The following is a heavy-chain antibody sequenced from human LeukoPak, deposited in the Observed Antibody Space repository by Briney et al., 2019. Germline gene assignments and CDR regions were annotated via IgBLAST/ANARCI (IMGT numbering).Heavy chain of an antibody. D-gene: IGHD6-19*01. J-gene: IGHJ6*03. V-gene: IGHV3-64*01. CDR2: ISYNGVST. CDR3: ARGSGWFNHYYMDV. Sequence: GGSLRLSCTASGFTFSSYAMYWVRQAPGKGLEYVSAISYNGVSTYHAKSVKGRFTISRDNSKNTLYLQMGSLRTEDMAVYYCARGSGWFNHYYMDVWGKGTTVTVSS. CDR1: GFTFSSYA.